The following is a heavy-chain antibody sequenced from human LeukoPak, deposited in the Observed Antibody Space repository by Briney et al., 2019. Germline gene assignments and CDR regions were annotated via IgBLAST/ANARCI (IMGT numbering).Heavy chain of an antibody. D-gene: IGHD3-22*01. V-gene: IGHV3-33*06. CDR1: GFTFSSYG. CDR3: AKPSVPYDSSGYYRQVTDFDY. Sequence: PGGSLRLSCAASGFTFSSYGMHWVRQAPGKGLEWVAVIWYDGSNKYYADSVKGRYTISRDNSKNTLYLQMNSLRAEDTAVYYCAKPSVPYDSSGYYRQVTDFDYWGQGTLVTVSS. CDR2: IWYDGSNK. J-gene: IGHJ4*02.